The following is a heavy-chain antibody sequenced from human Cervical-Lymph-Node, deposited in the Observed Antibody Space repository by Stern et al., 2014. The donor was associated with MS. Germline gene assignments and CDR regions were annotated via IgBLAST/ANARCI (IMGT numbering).Heavy chain of an antibody. CDR1: GCTFSSSYA. CDR2: IIPILGLA. Sequence: VQLEESGAEVKKPGSSLNVSCKTSGCTFSSSYAITWMRQAPRQGLEWMVRIIPILGLANYAQKFQGRVIITADKSTSTTYMELSSLRSEDTAVYYCARGVVSNRAAATLHNLFAPWGQGTLVTVSS. V-gene: IGHV1-69*09. CDR3: ARGVVSNRAAATLHNLFAP. J-gene: IGHJ5*02. D-gene: IGHD2-15*01.